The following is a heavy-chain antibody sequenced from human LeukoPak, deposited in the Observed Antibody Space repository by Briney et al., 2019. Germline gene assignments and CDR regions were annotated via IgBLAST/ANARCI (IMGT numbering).Heavy chain of an antibody. Sequence: GASVKGSCTASGYTFTSYYMHWVRQAPGQGLEWMGIINPSGCSTSYAQKFQGRVTMTRDTSTSTVYMELSSMRSEDTAVYYCARVGYYHNWFDPWGQGTLVTVSS. CDR3: ARVGYYHNWFDP. CDR1: GYTFTSYY. V-gene: IGHV1-46*01. CDR2: INPSGCST. J-gene: IGHJ5*02. D-gene: IGHD3-22*01.